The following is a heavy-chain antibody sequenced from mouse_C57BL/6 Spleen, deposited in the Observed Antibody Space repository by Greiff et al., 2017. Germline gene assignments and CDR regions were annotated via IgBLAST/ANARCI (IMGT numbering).Heavy chain of an antibody. CDR2: IYPGDGDA. V-gene: IGHV1-82*01. CDR1: GYAFSSSW. CDR3: AREELTGTR. J-gene: IGHJ2*01. Sequence: QVQLQQSGPELVKPGASVKISCKASGYAFSSSWMNWVKQRPGKGLEWIGRIYPGDGDANYNGKFKGKATLTADKSSSTAYMQLSSLTSEDSAVYFCAREELTGTRWGKGTTLTVSS. D-gene: IGHD4-1*01.